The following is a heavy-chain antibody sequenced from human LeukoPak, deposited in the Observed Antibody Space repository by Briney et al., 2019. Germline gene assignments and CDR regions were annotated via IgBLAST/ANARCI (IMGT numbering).Heavy chain of an antibody. CDR2: INSDGNTI. V-gene: IGHV3-74*01. CDR3: ARETPSTLRYYFDY. CDR1: GFTFSSSL. Sequence: PGRSLRLSCAASGFTFSSSLMHWVRQAPGKGLVWVSRINSDGNTITYADSVKGRFTISRDNAKNTVYLQMNSLRAEDTAVYYCARETPSTLRYYFDYWGQGTLVTVSS. D-gene: IGHD5/OR15-5a*01. J-gene: IGHJ4*02.